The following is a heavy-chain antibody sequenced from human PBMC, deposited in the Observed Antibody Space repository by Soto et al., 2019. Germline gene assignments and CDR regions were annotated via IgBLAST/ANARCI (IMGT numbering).Heavy chain of an antibody. CDR1: GYTFTSYA. V-gene: IGHV1-3*01. CDR2: INAGNGNT. CDR3: ARSGESRTTVTTGVGYYGMDV. J-gene: IGHJ6*01. D-gene: IGHD4-17*01. Sequence: QVQLVQSGAEVKKPGASVKVSCKASGYTFTSYAMHWVRQAPGQRLEWMGWINAGNGNTKYSQKFQGRVTITRDTSASTAYMELSSLRSEDTAVYYCARSGESRTTVTTGVGYYGMDVW.